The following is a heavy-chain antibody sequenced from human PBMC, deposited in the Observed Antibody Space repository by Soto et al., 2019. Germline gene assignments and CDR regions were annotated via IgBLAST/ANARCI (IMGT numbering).Heavy chain of an antibody. D-gene: IGHD2-15*01. J-gene: IGHJ6*02. Sequence: TLSLSCTVSGGPISSDSFYWAWIRHPPGKGLEWIGIIYYSGDTYYNPSLAGRLTMSVDTSNQFSLTLRSVTAADTALYYCARNQPQRYCSGGTCRPAYGMDVWGQGTTVTVSS. V-gene: IGHV4-39*01. CDR1: GGPISSDSFY. CDR2: IYYSGDT. CDR3: ARNQPQRYCSGGTCRPAYGMDV.